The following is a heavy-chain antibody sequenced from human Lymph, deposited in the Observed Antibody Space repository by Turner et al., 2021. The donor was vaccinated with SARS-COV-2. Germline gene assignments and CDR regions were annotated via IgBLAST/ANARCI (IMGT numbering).Heavy chain of an antibody. CDR1: GGTFSTYG. D-gene: IGHD1-26*01. J-gene: IGHJ3*02. V-gene: IGHV1-69*10. Sequence: QVQLVQSGAEVKKPGSSVKGSCKASGGTFSTYGMSWVRQAPGQGLEWMGGIIPILGKANYAQKFQGRVTITADKSTSTAYMELSSLRSEDTAVYHCARRHSGNYDAFDIWGQGTMVTVSS. CDR2: IIPILGKA. CDR3: ARRHSGNYDAFDI.